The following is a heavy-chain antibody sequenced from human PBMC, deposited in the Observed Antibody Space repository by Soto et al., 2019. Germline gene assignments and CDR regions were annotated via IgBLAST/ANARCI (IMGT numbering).Heavy chain of an antibody. Sequence: QVQLQESGPGLVKPSQTLSLTCTVSGGSISSGGYYWSWMRQHPGKGLERIGYIYYSGSTYYNPSLKSRVTISVDTSKNQFSLKLSSVTAADTAVYYCARAVRYYYDSSGYYGSTFDYWGQGTLVTVSS. V-gene: IGHV4-31*03. J-gene: IGHJ4*02. D-gene: IGHD3-22*01. CDR3: ARAVRYYYDSSGYYGSTFDY. CDR1: GGSISSGGYY. CDR2: IYYSGST.